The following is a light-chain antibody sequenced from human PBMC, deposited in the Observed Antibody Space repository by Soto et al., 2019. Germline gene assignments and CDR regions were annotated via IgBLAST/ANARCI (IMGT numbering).Light chain of an antibody. J-gene: IGKJ2*01. CDR2: GAS. V-gene: IGKV3-15*01. Sequence: EIVMTQSPATLSVSPGERATLSCRASQSISSNLAWYQQKPGQAPRLLIYGASTRATGIPARFSGSGSGTEFTLTISSLQSEDFAVYYCQQYSIWPYTFGQWTKLEIK. CDR1: QSISSN. CDR3: QQYSIWPYT.